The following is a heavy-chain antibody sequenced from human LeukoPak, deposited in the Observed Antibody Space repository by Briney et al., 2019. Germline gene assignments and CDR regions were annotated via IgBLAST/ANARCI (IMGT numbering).Heavy chain of an antibody. CDR1: GFNFDNYA. D-gene: IGHD3-22*01. CDR3: AKFSYYYDSSGYIDY. CDR2: ITWNSGRI. Sequence: PGGSLRLSCAASGFNFDNYAMHWVRQVPGKGLEWVASITWNSGRIGYADSVKGRFTVSRDNAKNSLYLQMNSLRGVDTALYYCAKFSYYYDSSGYIDYWGQGTLVTVSS. J-gene: IGHJ4*02. V-gene: IGHV3-9*01.